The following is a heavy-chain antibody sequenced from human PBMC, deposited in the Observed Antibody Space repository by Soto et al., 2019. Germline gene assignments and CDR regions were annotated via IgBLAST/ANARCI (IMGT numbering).Heavy chain of an antibody. CDR3: TRDPPFAYSSSWYGPAPGYEAYYYYGMDV. V-gene: IGHV5-10-1*01. CDR2: IDPSDSYT. CDR1: GYSFSSYW. J-gene: IGHJ6*02. Sequence: GESLKISCKGSGYSFSSYWSSWVRQMPGKGLEWMGRIDPSDSYTNYSPSVNGRFTISRDDSKSIAYLQMNSLKTEDTAVYYCTRDPPFAYSSSWYGPAPGYEAYYYYGMDVWGQGTTVTVSS. D-gene: IGHD6-13*01.